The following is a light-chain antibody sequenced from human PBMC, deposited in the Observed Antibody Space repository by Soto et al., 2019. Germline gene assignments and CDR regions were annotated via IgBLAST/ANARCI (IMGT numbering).Light chain of an antibody. CDR1: SSDVGGYNY. J-gene: IGLJ3*02. Sequence: QSVLTQTASVSGSPGQSITISCTGTSSDVGGYNYVSWYQQHPGKAPKLMIFEVTNLPSGVSNRFSGSKSGNTPSLTISGIQAKDEADYYCGSYTSSSTCVFGGGTK. CDR3: GSYTSSSTCV. CDR2: EVT. V-gene: IGLV2-14*01.